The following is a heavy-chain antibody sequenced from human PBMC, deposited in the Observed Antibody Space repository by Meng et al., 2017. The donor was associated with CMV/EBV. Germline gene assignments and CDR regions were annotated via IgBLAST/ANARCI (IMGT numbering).Heavy chain of an antibody. V-gene: IGHV4-34*01. CDR2: INHSGST. CDR3: ARQAETTIFGVVTNTYFDY. J-gene: IGHJ4*02. Sequence: SETLSLTCAVYGGSFSGYYWSWIRQPPGKGLEWIGEINHSGSTNYNPSLKSRVTISVDTSKNQFSLKLSSVTAADTAVYYCARQAETTIFGVVTNTYFDYWGQGTLVTVSS. CDR1: GGSFSGYY. D-gene: IGHD3-3*01.